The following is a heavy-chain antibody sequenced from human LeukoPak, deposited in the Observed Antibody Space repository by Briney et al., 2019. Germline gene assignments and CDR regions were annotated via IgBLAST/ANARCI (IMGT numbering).Heavy chain of an antibody. CDR3: ASEIAAAGKYPNRD. J-gene: IGHJ4*02. Sequence: GGSLRLSCAASGFTFSDYYMTWIRQAPGKGLEWVSYISASGTTIYYADSLKGRFTISRDNAKNSLYLQMNSLRAEDTAVYYCASEIAAAGKYPNRDWGQGTLVTVSS. CDR2: ISASGTTI. V-gene: IGHV3-11*01. D-gene: IGHD6-13*01. CDR1: GFTFSDYY.